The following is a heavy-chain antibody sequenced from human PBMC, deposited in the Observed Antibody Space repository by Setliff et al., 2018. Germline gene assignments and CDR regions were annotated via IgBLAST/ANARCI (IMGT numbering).Heavy chain of an antibody. J-gene: IGHJ6*03. CDR2: ISSTSTYI. CDR3: TRARDIAPTYYYMDV. Sequence: GGSLRLSCAASGFTFSTYSFNWVRQAPGKGLEWVSAISSTSTYIYYADSVKGRFTISRDNSKNSLYLHMNSLRAEDTAVYYCTRARDIAPTYYYMDVWGKGTSVTVSS. CDR1: GFTFSTYS. V-gene: IGHV3-21*01. D-gene: IGHD5-12*01.